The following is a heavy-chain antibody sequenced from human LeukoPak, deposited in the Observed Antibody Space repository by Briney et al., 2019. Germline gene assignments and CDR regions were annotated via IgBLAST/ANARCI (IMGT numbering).Heavy chain of an antibody. V-gene: IGHV3-13*01. CDR1: GFTFSSYD. D-gene: IGHD1-26*01. J-gene: IGHJ4*02. CDR3: AREGAGSYAAPFDY. CDR2: IGTAGDT. Sequence: GGSLRLSCAASGFTFSSYDMHWVRQATGKGLEWVSAIGTAGDTYYPGSVKGRFTISRENAENSLYLQMNSLRAEDTAVYYCAREGAGSYAAPFDYWGQGTLVTVSS.